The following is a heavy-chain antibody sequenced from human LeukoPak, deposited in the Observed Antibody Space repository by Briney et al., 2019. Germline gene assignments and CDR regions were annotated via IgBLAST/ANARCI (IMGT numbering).Heavy chain of an antibody. V-gene: IGHV3-30*04. CDR3: ARDQLGFDY. D-gene: IGHD6-13*01. CDR1: GFTFRDYA. J-gene: IGHJ4*02. CDR2: ISYDGSNK. Sequence: PGKSLRLSCAASGFTFRDYAMHWVRQAPGKGLEWVAVISYDGSNKFYADSVKGRFTISRDNSKNTLYLQMNSLRAEDTAVYYCARDQLGFDYWGQGALVTVSS.